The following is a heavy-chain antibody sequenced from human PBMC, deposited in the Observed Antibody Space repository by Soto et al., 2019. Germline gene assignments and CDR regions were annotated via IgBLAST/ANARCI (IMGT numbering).Heavy chain of an antibody. V-gene: IGHV4-30-4*01. Sequence: PSEPLSLTCTVFGGSISSGGYYWSWIRQPPEKGLEWIGYIYYSGSTYYNPSLKSRVTISVDTSKNQFSLKLSSVTVEDTAVYYCARGTNAAPGLDYWGQGILVTVSS. CDR3: ARGTNAAPGLDY. CDR2: IYYSGST. D-gene: IGHD1-1*01. CDR1: GGSISSGGYY. J-gene: IGHJ4*02.